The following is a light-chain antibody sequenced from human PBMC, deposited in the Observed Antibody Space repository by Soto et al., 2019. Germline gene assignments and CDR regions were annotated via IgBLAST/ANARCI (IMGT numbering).Light chain of an antibody. CDR3: LLSYNGPYV. V-gene: IGLV7-46*01. J-gene: IGLJ1*01. CDR2: DTT. Sequence: QAVVTQEPSLTVSPGVTVTLTCGSSTGAVINGHYPYWFQQKPGQAPRTLIYDTTNRHSWTPARFSGSLLGGKAALTLSGAQPEDEAEYYCLLSYNGPYVFGTGTKVTVL. CDR1: TGAVINGHY.